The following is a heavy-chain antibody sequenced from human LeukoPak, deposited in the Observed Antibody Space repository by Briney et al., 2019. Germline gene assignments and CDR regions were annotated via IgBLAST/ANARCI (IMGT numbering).Heavy chain of an antibody. D-gene: IGHD1-1*01. J-gene: IGHJ5*02. CDR3: ARMYDWSGAWFDP. Sequence: ASETLSLTCAVYGGSFSGYYWSWIRQPPGKGLEWIGEINHSGSTNYNPSLKSRVTISVDTSKNQFSLKPSSVTAADTAVYYCARMYDWSGAWFDPWGQGILVTVSS. CDR2: INHSGST. V-gene: IGHV4-34*01. CDR1: GGSFSGYY.